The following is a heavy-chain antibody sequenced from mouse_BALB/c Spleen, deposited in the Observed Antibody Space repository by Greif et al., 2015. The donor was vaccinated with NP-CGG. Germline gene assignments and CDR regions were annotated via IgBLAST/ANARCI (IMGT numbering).Heavy chain of an antibody. J-gene: IGHJ4*01. D-gene: IGHD2-1*01. CDR1: GFSLTSYG. Sequence: VKLVESGPGLVAPSQSLSITCTVSGFSLTSYGVHWVRQPPGKGLEWLGVIWAGGSTNYNSALMSRLSISKDNSKSQVFLKMNSLQTDDTAMYYCARDNGNYDAMDYWGQGTSVTVSS. V-gene: IGHV2-9*02. CDR2: IWAGGST. CDR3: ARDNGNYDAMDY.